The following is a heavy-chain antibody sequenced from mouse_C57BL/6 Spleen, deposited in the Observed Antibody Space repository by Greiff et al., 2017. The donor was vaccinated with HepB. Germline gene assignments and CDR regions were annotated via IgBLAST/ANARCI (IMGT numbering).Heavy chain of an antibody. J-gene: IGHJ3*01. CDR1: GYTFTDYY. Sequence: QVQLQQSGPELVKPGASVKISCKASGYTFTDYYINWVKQRPGQGLEWIGWIYPGSGNTKYNEKFKGKATLTVDTSSSTAYRQLSRLTSEDSAVYFWARAVWLREKGLGFAYWGQGTLVTVSA. D-gene: IGHD2-2*01. CDR3: ARAVWLREKGLGFAY. CDR2: IYPGSGNT. V-gene: IGHV1-84*01.